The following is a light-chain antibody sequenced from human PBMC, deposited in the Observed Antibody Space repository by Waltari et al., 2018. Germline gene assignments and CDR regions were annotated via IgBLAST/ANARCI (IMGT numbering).Light chain of an antibody. CDR1: QSVSSN. V-gene: IGKV3-11*01. J-gene: IGKJ4*01. CDR3: QQRSDWPSLT. Sequence: IVLTQSPATLSLSPGERATLSCRASQSVSSNLAWYQQKPGQAPRLLIYDASSRATGIPARFSGGGSGTDFTLTISSLEPEDFAVYYCQQRSDWPSLTFGGGTRVEIK. CDR2: DAS.